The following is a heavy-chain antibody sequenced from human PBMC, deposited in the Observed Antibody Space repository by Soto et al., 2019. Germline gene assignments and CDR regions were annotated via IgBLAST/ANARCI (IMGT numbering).Heavy chain of an antibody. CDR3: ARGTVGTNPNWLGP. Sequence: EVQLVESGGGLVQPGGSLRLSCAASGFTVSSSYLYWVRQAPGKGLEWVSSIYKSGDTYYADSVKGRFTISRDNYKSTLFLQMSSLRAEGTAVYYCARGTVGTNPNWLGPWGQGTLVTVSS. D-gene: IGHD1-26*01. J-gene: IGHJ5*02. CDR2: IYKSGDT. V-gene: IGHV3-66*01. CDR1: GFTVSSSY.